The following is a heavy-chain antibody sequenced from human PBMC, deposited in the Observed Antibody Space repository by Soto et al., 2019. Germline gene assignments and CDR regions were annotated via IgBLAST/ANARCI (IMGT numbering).Heavy chain of an antibody. CDR1: GGTFSSYA. CDR3: ASEWAAAGPYYYYGMDV. D-gene: IGHD6-13*01. V-gene: IGHV1-69*12. Sequence: QVQLVQSGAEVKKPGSSVKVSCKASGGTFSSYAISWVRQAPGQGLEWMGGIIPIFGTANYAQKFQGRVTITADESTSTAYMELSSLRSEDTAVYYCASEWAAAGPYYYYGMDVWGQGTTVTVSS. CDR2: IIPIFGTA. J-gene: IGHJ6*02.